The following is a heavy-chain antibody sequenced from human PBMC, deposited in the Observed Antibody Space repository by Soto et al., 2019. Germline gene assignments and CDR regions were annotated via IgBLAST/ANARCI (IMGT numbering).Heavy chain of an antibody. CDR1: GYTFTSYD. Sequence: ASVKVSCKASGYTFTSYDINWVRQATGQGLEWMGWMNPNSGNTGYAQKFQGRVTMTRNTSISTAYMELSSLRSEDTAVYYCARGGGITIFGTGDYYYYGMDVWGQGATVTVS. CDR2: MNPNSGNT. CDR3: ARGGGITIFGTGDYYYYGMDV. D-gene: IGHD3-3*01. J-gene: IGHJ6*02. V-gene: IGHV1-8*01.